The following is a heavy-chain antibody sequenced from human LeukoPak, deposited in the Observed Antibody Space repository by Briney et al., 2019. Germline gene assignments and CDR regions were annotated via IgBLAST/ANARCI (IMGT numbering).Heavy chain of an antibody. CDR1: GGSISSSSYY. D-gene: IGHD3-22*01. V-gene: IGHV4-39*02. CDR2: IHYSGST. Sequence: PSETLSLTCTVSGGSISSSSYYWGWIRQPPGKGLEWIGTIHYSGSTFYKPPLKSRLTVSADTSRNQFYMKLSSVTAADTAVYYCARDAVVTDYYYYYYMDVWGKGTTVTVSS. CDR3: ARDAVVTDYYYYYYMDV. J-gene: IGHJ6*03.